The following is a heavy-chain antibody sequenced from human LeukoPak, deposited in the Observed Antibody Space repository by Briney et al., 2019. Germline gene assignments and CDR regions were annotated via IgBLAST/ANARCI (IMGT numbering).Heavy chain of an antibody. CDR1: GYTFTSYY. CDR2: INPSGGST. Sequence: GASVKVSCKASGYTFTSYYMHWVRQAPGQGLEWMGIINPSGGSTSYAQKSQGRVTMTRDTSTSTVSMELSSLRSEDTAVYYCARATRGYDSGRDLDSWGQGTLVTVSS. V-gene: IGHV1-46*01. CDR3: ARATRGYDSGRDLDS. D-gene: IGHD3-10*01. J-gene: IGHJ4*02.